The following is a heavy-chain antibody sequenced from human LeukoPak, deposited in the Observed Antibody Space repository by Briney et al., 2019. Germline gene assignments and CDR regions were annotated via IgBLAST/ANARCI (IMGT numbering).Heavy chain of an antibody. Sequence: SETLSLTCTVSGGSISSYYWSWIRQPPGKGLEWIGYIYYSGSTNYNPSLKSRVTISVDTSKNQFSLKLSSLTAADTAVYYCARDPLYGSGSYISWGQGTLVTVSS. D-gene: IGHD3-10*01. CDR2: IYYSGST. J-gene: IGHJ5*02. CDR3: ARDPLYGSGSYIS. CDR1: GGSISSYY. V-gene: IGHV4-59*01.